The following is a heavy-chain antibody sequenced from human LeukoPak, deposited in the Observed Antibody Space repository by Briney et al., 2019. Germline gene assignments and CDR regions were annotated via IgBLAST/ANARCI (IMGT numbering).Heavy chain of an antibody. CDR2: ISAYNGNT. J-gene: IGHJ1*01. CDR3: ARDDYRKRDFQH. Sequence: ASXKVSCKASGYTFTSYGISWVRQAPGQGLEWMGWISAYNGNTNYAQKLQGRVTMTTDTSTSTAYMELRSLRSDDTAVYYCARDDYRKRDFQHWGQGTLVTVSS. CDR1: GYTFTSYG. D-gene: IGHD4-11*01. V-gene: IGHV1-18*01.